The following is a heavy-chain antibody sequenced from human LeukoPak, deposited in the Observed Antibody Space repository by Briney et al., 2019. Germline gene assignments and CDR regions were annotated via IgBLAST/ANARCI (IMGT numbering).Heavy chain of an antibody. CDR1: GYSLSSCCY. CDR2: IYHSGST. V-gene: IGHV4-38-2*02. D-gene: IGHD3-22*01. Sequence: SETLSLTCPVSGYSLSSCCYWGLIRQPPGKGVEWIGSIYHSGSTYYNPSLKGRLTISVDTSKHQFSLELNYVTAADPAVYYCARDCPPYYYNSSGSRVFDYWGQGTLVTVSS. J-gene: IGHJ4*02. CDR3: ARDCPPYYYNSSGSRVFDY.